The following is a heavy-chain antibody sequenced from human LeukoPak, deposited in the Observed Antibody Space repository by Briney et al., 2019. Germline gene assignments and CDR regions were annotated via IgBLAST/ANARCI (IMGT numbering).Heavy chain of an antibody. Sequence: PGGSLRLSCAASGFTFSSYWMHWVRQAPGKGLVWVSRINSDGSSTSYADSVKGRFTISRDNAKNTLYLQMNSLRAEDTAVYYCARDQNDFWSSYYIDYWGQGTLVTVSS. CDR2: INSDGSST. D-gene: IGHD3-3*01. CDR3: ARDQNDFWSSYYIDY. CDR1: GFTFSSYW. J-gene: IGHJ4*02. V-gene: IGHV3-74*01.